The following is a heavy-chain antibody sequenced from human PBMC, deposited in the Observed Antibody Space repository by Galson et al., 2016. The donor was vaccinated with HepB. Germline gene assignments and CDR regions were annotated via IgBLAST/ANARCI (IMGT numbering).Heavy chain of an antibody. CDR2: ISSSSSYI. CDR3: ARGSGSGSSRFRFYFYMDM. Sequence: SLRLSCAASGFTFSSYSMNWVRQAPGKGLEWVSSISSSSSYIYYADSVKGRFTISRDNAKNSLYLQMNSLRAEDTAVYYCARGSGSGSSRFRFYFYMDMWGKWPTVTVSS. J-gene: IGHJ6*03. CDR1: GFTFSSYS. V-gene: IGHV3-21*01. D-gene: IGHD3-10*01.